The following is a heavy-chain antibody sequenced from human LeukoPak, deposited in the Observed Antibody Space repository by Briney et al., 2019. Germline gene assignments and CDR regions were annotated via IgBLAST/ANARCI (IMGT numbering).Heavy chain of an antibody. CDR3: AGGRFGDYDY. Sequence: SQTLPLTCTVSGGSISSGGYYWSWLRQHPGKGLEWIGYIYYSGSTYYNPSLKSRVTISVDTSKNQFSLKLSSVTAADTAVYYCAGGRFGDYDYWGQGTLVTVSS. V-gene: IGHV4-31*03. J-gene: IGHJ4*02. CDR2: IYYSGST. D-gene: IGHD4-17*01. CDR1: GGSISSGGYY.